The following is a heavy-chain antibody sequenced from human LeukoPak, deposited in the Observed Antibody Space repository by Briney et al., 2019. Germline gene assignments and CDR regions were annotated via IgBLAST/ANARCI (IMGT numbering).Heavy chain of an antibody. J-gene: IGHJ4*02. D-gene: IGHD3-10*01. CDR3: ARFRGSAKGDY. Sequence: PSETLSLTCTVSGDSTSSYYWSWIRQPPGKGLEWIGYLYYSGSNNYNPSLKSRVTISVDMSKNQFSLKLSSVTAADTAVYYCARFRGSAKGDYWGQGTLVTVSS. CDR2: LYYSGSN. V-gene: IGHV4-59*01. CDR1: GDSTSSYY.